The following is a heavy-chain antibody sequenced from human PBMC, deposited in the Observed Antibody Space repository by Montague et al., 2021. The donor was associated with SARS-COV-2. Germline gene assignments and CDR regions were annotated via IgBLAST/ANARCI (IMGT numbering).Heavy chain of an antibody. CDR1: GGSISTTNW. J-gene: IGHJ3*02. Sequence: SETLSLTCSVSGGSISTTNWWSWVRQPPGKGLEWIGENSHSGNTNYNSSVRSRVTISLDKSKNQFSLKLSSVTAADTAVYYCARAMIVVTRDAFDIWGRGTKVIVST. CDR3: ARAMIVVTRDAFDI. V-gene: IGHV4-4*02. D-gene: IGHD3-22*01. CDR2: NSHSGNT.